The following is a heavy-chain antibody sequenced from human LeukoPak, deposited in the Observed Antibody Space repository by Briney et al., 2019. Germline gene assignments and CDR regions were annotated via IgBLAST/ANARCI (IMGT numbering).Heavy chain of an antibody. CDR1: GYTFTGYY. Sequence: GASVYVSFKTSGYTFTGYYMRWVRHAPGQGLGWMGWINPKSGGTHYAQKFRGKVTMTRDTSISTAYMELSRLRSDDTAVYYCARDEGWNYVNYFDYWGQGTLVTVSS. D-gene: IGHD1-7*01. CDR2: INPKSGGT. J-gene: IGHJ4*02. CDR3: ARDEGWNYVNYFDY. V-gene: IGHV1-2*02.